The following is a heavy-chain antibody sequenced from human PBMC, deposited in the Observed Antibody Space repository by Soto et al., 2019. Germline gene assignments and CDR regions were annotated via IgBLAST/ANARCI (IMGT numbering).Heavy chain of an antibody. V-gene: IGHV4-4*02. CDR2: IYHSGST. D-gene: IGHD3-10*01. CDR1: GGSISSSNW. J-gene: IGHJ4*02. CDR3: ARGITMVRGVNRLDD. Sequence: SETLSLTCAVSGGSISSSNWWSWVRQPPGKGLEWIGEIYHSGSTNYNPSLKSRVTISVDKSKNQFSLKLSSVTAADTAVYYCARGITMVRGVNRLDDWGQGTLVTVSS.